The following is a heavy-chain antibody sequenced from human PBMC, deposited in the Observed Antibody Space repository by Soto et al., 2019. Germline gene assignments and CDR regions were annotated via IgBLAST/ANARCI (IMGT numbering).Heavy chain of an antibody. CDR1: GFPLTTGGMR. D-gene: IGHD1-26*01. V-gene: IGHV2-70*04. Sequence: RPTLVTPTQTLTLTCTFSGFPLTTGGMRVTWTRQPPGKALEWLALIDWDDDKFYNPSLTTRLTISKDTSENQVVLTTANMDPVDTATYYCARSPRTGTYYDFDYWGPGTLVTVSS. CDR2: IDWDDDK. J-gene: IGHJ4*02. CDR3: ARSPRTGTYYDFDY.